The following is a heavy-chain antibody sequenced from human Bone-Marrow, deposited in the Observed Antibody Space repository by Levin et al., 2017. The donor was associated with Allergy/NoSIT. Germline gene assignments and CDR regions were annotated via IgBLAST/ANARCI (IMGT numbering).Heavy chain of an antibody. CDR2: IFPGDSDT. V-gene: IGHV5-51*01. Sequence: KVSCEGSGYNFANSWIGWVRQMPGKGLEWMGTIFPGDSDTRYSPSFQGQVTISADKSINTAYLQWSSLKASDTAMYYCARRGEGQDYWGQGSLVTVSS. J-gene: IGHJ4*02. CDR1: GYNFANSW. CDR3: ARRGEGQDY.